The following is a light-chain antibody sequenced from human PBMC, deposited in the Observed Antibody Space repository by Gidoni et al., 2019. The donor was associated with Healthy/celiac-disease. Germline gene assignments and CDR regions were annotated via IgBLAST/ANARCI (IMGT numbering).Light chain of an antibody. CDR2: DAS. CDR3: QHRSNWALT. CDR1: QSVSSY. V-gene: IGKV3-11*01. J-gene: IGKJ4*01. Sequence: EIVLTQSPATLSLSPGARATLSCRASQSVSSYLAWYQQKPGQAPMLLIYDASHRATGIPARFSGSGSGTDFTLTISSLEPEDFAVYYCQHRSNWALTFGGGTKVEIK.